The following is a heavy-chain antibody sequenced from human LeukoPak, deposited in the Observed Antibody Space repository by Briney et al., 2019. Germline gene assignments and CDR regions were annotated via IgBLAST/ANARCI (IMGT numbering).Heavy chain of an antibody. Sequence: ASVKVSCKASGYTLTSYGISWVRQAPGQGLEWMGWISAYNGNTNYAQKLQGRVTMTTDTSTSTAYMELRSLRSDDTAVYYCATSRRYYCSSTSCRFDYWGQGTLVTVSS. CDR3: ATSRRYYCSSTSCRFDY. CDR1: GYTLTSYG. CDR2: ISAYNGNT. J-gene: IGHJ4*02. D-gene: IGHD2-2*01. V-gene: IGHV1-18*01.